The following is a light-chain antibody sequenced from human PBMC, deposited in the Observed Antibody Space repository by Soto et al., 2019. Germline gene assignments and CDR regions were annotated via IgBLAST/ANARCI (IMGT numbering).Light chain of an antibody. J-gene: IGLJ1*01. CDR2: DVS. CDR3: SSYTSSSTLLYV. CDR1: SSDVGGYNY. V-gene: IGLV2-14*01. Sequence: QSVLTQPASVSGSPGQSITISCTGTSSDVGGYNYVSWYQQHPGKAPKLMIYDVSNRPSGVSNRFSGSKSGNTASLHISGLQAEYEADYYCSSYTSSSTLLYVVGTGTKVTVL.